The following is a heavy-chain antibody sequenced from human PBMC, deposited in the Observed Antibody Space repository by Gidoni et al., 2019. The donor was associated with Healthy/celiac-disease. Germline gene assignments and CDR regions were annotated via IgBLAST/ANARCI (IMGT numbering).Heavy chain of an antibody. D-gene: IGHD2-2*01. CDR3: ARDLVVRGMDV. V-gene: IGHV4-59*01. Sequence: QVQLQESGPGLVKPSETLSLTCTVSGGSISSYSWSWIRQPPGKGLEWIGYIYYSGSTNYNPSLKSRVTISVDTSKNQFSLKLSSVTAADTAVYYCARDLVVRGMDVWGQGTTVTVSS. J-gene: IGHJ6*02. CDR2: IYYSGST. CDR1: GGSISSYS.